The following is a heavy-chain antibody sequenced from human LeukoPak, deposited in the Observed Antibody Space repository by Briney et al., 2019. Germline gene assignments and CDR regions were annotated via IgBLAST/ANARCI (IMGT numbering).Heavy chain of an antibody. V-gene: IGHV3-23*01. CDR2: VSNRGHTT. J-gene: IGHJ4*02. Sequence: GGSLRLSCEASGFTFSTYGMIWVRKAPGKGPEWLTLVSNRGHTTNYADSVKGRFTISRDNSKNKLYLQMDSLRAEDTAAYYCANIGSSTFGSTGFWGQGTLVTVSS. CDR1: GFTFSTYG. CDR3: ANIGSSTFGSTGF. D-gene: IGHD3-16*01.